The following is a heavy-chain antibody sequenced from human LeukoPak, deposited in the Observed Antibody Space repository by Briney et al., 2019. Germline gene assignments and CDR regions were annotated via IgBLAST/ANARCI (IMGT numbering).Heavy chain of an antibody. D-gene: IGHD6-6*01. V-gene: IGHV3-15*01. CDR2: IKSKTDGGTT. CDR1: GFTFSNAW. CDR3: TTDSVQGIAACRPYYYCYMDV. Sequence: GGSLRLSCAASGFTFSNAWMSWVRQAPGKGLEWVGRIKSKTDGGTTDYAAPVKGRFTISRDDSKNTLYLQMNSLKTEDTAVYYCTTDSVQGIAACRPYYYCYMDVWGKGTTVTISS. J-gene: IGHJ6*03.